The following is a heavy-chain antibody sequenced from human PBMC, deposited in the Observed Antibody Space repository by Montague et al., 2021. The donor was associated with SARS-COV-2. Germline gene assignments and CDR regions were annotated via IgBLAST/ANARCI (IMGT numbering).Heavy chain of an antibody. CDR3: ARGMIRGVTTPFDY. D-gene: IGHD3-10*01. V-gene: IGHV4-39*02. CDR2: IYYSGTT. Sequence: SETLSLTCTVSGGSISSYYWGWIRQPPGKELEWIGNIYYSGTTYYNPSLQSRGTISVDTSKNHLSLRLSSMTAADTAVYFCARGMIRGVTTPFDYWGQGSQVTVSS. J-gene: IGHJ4*02. CDR1: GGSISSYY.